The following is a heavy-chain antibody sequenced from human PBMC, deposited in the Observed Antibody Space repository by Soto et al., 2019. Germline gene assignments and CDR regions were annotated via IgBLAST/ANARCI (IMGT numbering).Heavy chain of an antibody. CDR3: AKDPLAVAVNDAFDI. D-gene: IGHD6-19*01. CDR1: GFTFDDYA. V-gene: IGHV3-9*01. CDR2: ISWNSGSI. J-gene: IGHJ3*02. Sequence: GGSLRLSCAASGFTFDDYAMHWVRQAPGKGLEWVSGISWNSGSIGYADSVKGRFTISRDNAKNSLYLQMNSLRAEDTALYYCAKDPLAVAVNDAFDIWGQGTMVTVSS.